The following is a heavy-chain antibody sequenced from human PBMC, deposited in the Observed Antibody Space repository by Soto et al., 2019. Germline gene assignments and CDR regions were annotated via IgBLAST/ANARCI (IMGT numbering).Heavy chain of an antibody. D-gene: IGHD2-15*01. Sequence: GGSLRLSCAASGFTVSSNYMSWVRQAPGKGLEWVSVIYSGGSTYYADSVKGRFTISRDNSKNTLYLQMNSLRAEDTAVYYCARDRVDCSGGSCWRSVEDTWGQGTLVTVSS. V-gene: IGHV3-53*01. CDR3: ARDRVDCSGGSCWRSVEDT. CDR1: GFTVSSNY. CDR2: IYSGGST. J-gene: IGHJ5*02.